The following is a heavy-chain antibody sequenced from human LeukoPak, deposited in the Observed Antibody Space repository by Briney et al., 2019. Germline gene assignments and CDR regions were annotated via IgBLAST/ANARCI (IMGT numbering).Heavy chain of an antibody. CDR3: ARGGYQYMYSSGYYWAPRYDY. J-gene: IGHJ4*02. D-gene: IGHD3-22*01. V-gene: IGHV1-2*02. CDR1: GYTFTGHY. Sequence: ASVKVSCKASGYTFTGHYMHWVRQAPGQGLEWMGWINPNSGGTNYAQKFQGRVTMTRDTSISTAYMELSRLRSDDTAVYYCARGGYQYMYSSGYYWAPRYDYWGQGTLVTVSS. CDR2: INPNSGGT.